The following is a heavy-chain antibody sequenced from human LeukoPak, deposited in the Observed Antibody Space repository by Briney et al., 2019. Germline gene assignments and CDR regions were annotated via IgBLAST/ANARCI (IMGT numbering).Heavy chain of an antibody. D-gene: IGHD4-17*01. Sequence: GKSLRLSCAASGFNFSSYGMHWVRQAPGKGLEWVAVTWYDGSNKYYADSVKGRFTISRDNSKNTLYLQMNSLRAEDTAVYYCAKAGDYGDYALDYWGQGTLVTVSS. V-gene: IGHV3-33*06. J-gene: IGHJ4*02. CDR3: AKAGDYGDYALDY. CDR1: GFNFSSYG. CDR2: TWYDGSNK.